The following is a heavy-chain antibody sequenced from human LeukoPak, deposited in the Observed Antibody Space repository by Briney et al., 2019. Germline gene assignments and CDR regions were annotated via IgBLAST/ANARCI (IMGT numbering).Heavy chain of an antibody. CDR1: GFTFSSYG. CDR3: AKERKLLPFDC. Sequence: HPGRSLRLSCAASGFTFSSYGMHWVRQAPGKGLEWVAVISYDGSNKYYADSVKGRFTISRDNSKNTLYLQMDSLRPEDTAVYYCAKERKLLPFDCWGQGTPVTVSS. V-gene: IGHV3-30*18. D-gene: IGHD4-23*01. J-gene: IGHJ4*02. CDR2: ISYDGSNK.